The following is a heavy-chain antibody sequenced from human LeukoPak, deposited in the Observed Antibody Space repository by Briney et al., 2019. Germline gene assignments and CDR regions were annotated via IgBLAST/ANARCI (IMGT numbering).Heavy chain of an antibody. V-gene: IGHV4-34*01. J-gene: IGHJ4*02. CDR3: ARGDPYYHGSGSYSPYYFDY. Sequence: PSETLSLTCAVYGGSLSGYYWSLIRQPPGKGLEWIGEINHSGSTSYNPSLKSRVTISIDTSKNQFSLKLSSVTAADTAVYYCARGDPYYHGSGSYSPYYFDYWGQGTLVTVSS. CDR2: INHSGST. CDR1: GGSLSGYY. D-gene: IGHD3-10*01.